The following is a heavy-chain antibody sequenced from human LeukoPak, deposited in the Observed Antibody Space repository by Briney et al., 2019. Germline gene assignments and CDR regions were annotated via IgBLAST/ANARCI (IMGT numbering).Heavy chain of an antibody. CDR2: ISGSGGST. Sequence: SGGSLRLSCAASGFTFGNYAMSWVRQAPGKGLEWVSAISGSGGSTYYADSVKGRFTISRDNSKNTLYLQMNSLRAEDTAVYYCAKDVHYYGSGSYYRWGQGTLVTVSS. V-gene: IGHV3-23*01. D-gene: IGHD3-10*01. CDR3: AKDVHYYGSGSYYR. J-gene: IGHJ4*02. CDR1: GFTFGNYA.